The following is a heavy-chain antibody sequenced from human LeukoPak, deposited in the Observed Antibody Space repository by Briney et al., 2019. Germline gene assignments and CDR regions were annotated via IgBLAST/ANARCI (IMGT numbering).Heavy chain of an antibody. V-gene: IGHV3-48*03. J-gene: IGHJ4*02. CDR3: ARAQGGYAYGYGDY. CDR1: GFTFSSYE. Sequence: GGSLRLSCAASGFTFSSYEMNWVRQAPGRGLEWVSYISSSGSPICYADSVKGRFTISRDNAKNSLYLQMNSLRVEDTAVYYCARAQGGYAYGYGDYWGQGTLVTVSS. CDR2: ISSSGSPI. D-gene: IGHD5-18*01.